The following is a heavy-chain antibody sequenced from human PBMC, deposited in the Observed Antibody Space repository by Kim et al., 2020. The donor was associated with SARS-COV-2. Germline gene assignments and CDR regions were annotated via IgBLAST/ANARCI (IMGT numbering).Heavy chain of an antibody. J-gene: IGHJ4*02. Sequence: SETLSLTCTVSGGSISSGGYYWSWIRQHPGKGLEGIGYIYYSGSTYYNPSLKSRVTISVDTSKNQFSLKLSSVTAADTAVYYCARIPPAAGIDYWGQGTLVTVSS. CDR1: GGSISSGGYY. D-gene: IGHD6-13*01. CDR3: ARIPPAAGIDY. CDR2: IYYSGST. V-gene: IGHV4-31*03.